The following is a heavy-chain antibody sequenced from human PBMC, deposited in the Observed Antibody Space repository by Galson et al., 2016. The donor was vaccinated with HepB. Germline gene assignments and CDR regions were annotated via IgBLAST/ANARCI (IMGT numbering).Heavy chain of an antibody. CDR3: VKQGPAALHSHFDF. J-gene: IGHJ4*02. CDR2: VSYDGGDK. CDR1: GFNFRPYD. D-gene: IGHD2-2*01. Sequence: SLRLSCAASGFNFRPYDMHWVRQAPGKGLEWVTSVSYDGGDKNYADSVKGRFSISRDNSKNTVSLQMSSLRGEDTAVYYCVKQGPAALHSHFDFWGQGTLVIVSS. V-gene: IGHV3-30-3*02.